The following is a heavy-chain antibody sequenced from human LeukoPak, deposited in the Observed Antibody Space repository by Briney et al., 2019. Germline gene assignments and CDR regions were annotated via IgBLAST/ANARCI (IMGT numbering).Heavy chain of an antibody. CDR2: ISRTGSST. V-gene: IGHV3-23*01. CDR1: GFTLSGYS. D-gene: IGHD3-10*01. CDR3: AKAGSWIAKNWFDP. Sequence: GGSLRLSCAASGFTLSGYSMNWVRQAPGKGLEWLGYISRTGSSTFYADSVKGRFTISRDNSKNTLYLQMNSLRAEDTAVYYCAKAGSWIAKNWFDPWGQGTLVTVSS. J-gene: IGHJ5*02.